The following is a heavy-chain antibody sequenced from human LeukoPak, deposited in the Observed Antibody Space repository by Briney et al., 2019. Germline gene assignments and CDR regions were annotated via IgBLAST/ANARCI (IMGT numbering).Heavy chain of an antibody. CDR2: IDPSDSYT. CDR1: GYSFASYG. Sequence: GEALKISCKGSGYSFASYGISWVRQMPGKGLEWMGSIDPSDSYTDYSPSFPGHVTISADKSISTAYLQWSSLKASDTAMYYCAVLGYCSSTSCYHYFDYWGQGTLVTVSS. CDR3: AVLGYCSSTSCYHYFDY. V-gene: IGHV5-10-1*01. D-gene: IGHD2-2*01. J-gene: IGHJ4*02.